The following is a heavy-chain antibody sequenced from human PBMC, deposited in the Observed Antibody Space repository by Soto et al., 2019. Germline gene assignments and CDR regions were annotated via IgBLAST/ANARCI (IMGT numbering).Heavy chain of an antibody. CDR1: GFTVSSNY. J-gene: IGHJ6*03. D-gene: IGHD3-3*01. V-gene: IGHV3-53*04. CDR2: IYSGGST. Sequence: EVQLVESGGGLVQPGGSLSLSCAASGFTVSSNYMSWVRQAPGKGLEWVSVIYSGGSTYYADSVKGRFTISRHNSKNTLYLQMNSLRAEDTAVYYCARVSGVVTNQYYYYMDVWVKGTTVTVSS. CDR3: ARVSGVVTNQYYYYMDV.